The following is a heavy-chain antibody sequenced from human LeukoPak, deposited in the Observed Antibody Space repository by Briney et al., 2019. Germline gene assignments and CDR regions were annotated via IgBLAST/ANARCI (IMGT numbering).Heavy chain of an antibody. CDR3: AREGVTTVTTDY. Sequence: ASVKVSCKASGNTFNGYYMHWVRQAPGQGLEWMGRINPNSGDTIYAQRFQGRVTMTRDTSIGTAYTELSRLRSDDTAMYYCAREGVTTVTTDYWGQGTLVTVSS. CDR1: GNTFNGYY. J-gene: IGHJ4*02. D-gene: IGHD4-17*01. V-gene: IGHV1-2*06. CDR2: INPNSGDT.